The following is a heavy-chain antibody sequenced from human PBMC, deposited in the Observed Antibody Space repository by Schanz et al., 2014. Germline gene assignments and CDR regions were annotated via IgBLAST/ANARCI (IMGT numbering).Heavy chain of an antibody. V-gene: IGHV3-30-3*01. CDR1: GFTVSSNH. Sequence: GQLAESGGGLVQPGGSLRLSCAVSGFTVSSNHMSWVRQAPGKGLEWVALISNDGSIKYSADSVERRFTISRDNPKTSQYLQINRLRAEDTAVYCCARVHHYDPGSWGYFDYWGQGALVTVSS. CDR3: ARVHHYDPGSWGYFDY. CDR2: ISNDGSIK. D-gene: IGHD2-15*01. J-gene: IGHJ4*02.